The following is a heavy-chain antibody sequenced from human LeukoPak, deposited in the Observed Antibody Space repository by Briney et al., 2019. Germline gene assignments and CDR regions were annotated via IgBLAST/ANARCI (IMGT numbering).Heavy chain of an antibody. V-gene: IGHV1-69*04. D-gene: IGHD6-6*01. CDR1: GGTFSSYA. J-gene: IGHJ4*02. CDR3: ARSHTYSSSYPAPDY. Sequence: ASVKVSCKASGGTFSSYAISWVRQAPGQGLEWMGRIIPILGIANYAQKFQGRVTITADKSTSTAYMELSSLRSEDTAVYYCARSHTYSSSYPAPDYWGQGTLVTVSS. CDR2: IIPILGIA.